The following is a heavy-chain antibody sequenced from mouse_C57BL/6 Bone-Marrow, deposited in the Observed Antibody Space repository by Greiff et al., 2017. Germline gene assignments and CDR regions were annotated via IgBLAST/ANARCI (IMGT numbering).Heavy chain of an antibody. V-gene: IGHV1-5*01. CDR1: GYTFTSYW. J-gene: IGHJ2*01. D-gene: IGHD2-1*01. Sequence: VQLQQSGTVLARPGASVKMSCKTSGYTFTSYWMHWVKQRPGQGLEWIGAIYPGNSDTSYNQKFKGQAKLTAVTSASTAYMELSSLTNEDSAVYYCTRDLGIYYPYFDYWGQGTTLTVSS. CDR3: TRDLGIYYPYFDY. CDR2: IYPGNSDT.